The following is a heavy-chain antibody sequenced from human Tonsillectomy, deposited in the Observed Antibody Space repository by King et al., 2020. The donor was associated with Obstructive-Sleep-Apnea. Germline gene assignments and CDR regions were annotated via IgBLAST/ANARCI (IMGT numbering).Heavy chain of an antibody. V-gene: IGHV3-66*01. CDR2: IYSGGST. CDR3: ARGMTTVTASAFDI. Sequence: VQLVESGGGLVQPGGSLRLSCAASGFTVITNYMTCVRQAPGKGLEWVSVIYSGGSTYYADSVKGRFTISRDNSKNTLYLQMNSLRAEDTAVYYCARGMTTVTASAFDIWGQGTMVTVSS. CDR1: GFTVITNY. J-gene: IGHJ3*02. D-gene: IGHD4-17*01.